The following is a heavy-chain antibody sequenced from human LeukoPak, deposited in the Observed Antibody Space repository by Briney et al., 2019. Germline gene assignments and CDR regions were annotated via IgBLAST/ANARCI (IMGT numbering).Heavy chain of an antibody. V-gene: IGHV3-23*01. CDR1: GFTSSSYA. CDR2: ISGSGGST. CDR3: AKVYDSSGYYQLPRGAFDI. D-gene: IGHD3-22*01. J-gene: IGHJ3*02. Sequence: GGSLRLSCAASGFTSSSYAMSWVRQAPGKGLEWVSAISGSGGSTYYADSVKGRFTISRDNSKNTLYLQMNSLRAEDTAVYYCAKVYDSSGYYQLPRGAFDIWGQGTMVTVSS.